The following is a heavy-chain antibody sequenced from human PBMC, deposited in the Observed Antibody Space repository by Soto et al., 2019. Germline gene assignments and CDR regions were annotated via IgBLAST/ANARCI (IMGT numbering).Heavy chain of an antibody. CDR1: GFRFWTYS. CDR3: AKTRLYDNNDYHRDGFDV. J-gene: IGHJ3*01. Sequence: EVKLLESGGGLVQPGESLRLSCAASGFRFWTYSMSWVRQAPGKGLEWVSGISGDGSATSSAGSLKGRFTVSRDNSKDTLFLQMNTLRVEDTAVYYCAKTRLYDNNDYHRDGFDVWGPGTAVTVS. CDR2: ISGDGSAT. V-gene: IGHV3-23*01. D-gene: IGHD5-12*01.